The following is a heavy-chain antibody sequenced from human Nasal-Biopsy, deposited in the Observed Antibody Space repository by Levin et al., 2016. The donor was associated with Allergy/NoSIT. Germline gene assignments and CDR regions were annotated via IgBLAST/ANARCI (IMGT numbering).Heavy chain of an antibody. CDR2: INPYNGDT. J-gene: IGHJ4*02. CDR3: ARERGTVPEKTFDY. V-gene: IGHV1-2*02. Sequence: ASVKVSCKASGYTFTDHHMHWVRQAPGQGLEWMACINPYNGDTCYAQKFRGRVTMTRDTSISTAYMELSRLTSDDTAVYYCARERGTVPEKTFDYWGQGSLVTVSS. CDR1: GYTFTDHH. D-gene: IGHD3/OR15-3a*01.